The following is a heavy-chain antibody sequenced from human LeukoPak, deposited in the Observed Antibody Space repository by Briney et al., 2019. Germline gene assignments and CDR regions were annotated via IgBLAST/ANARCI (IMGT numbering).Heavy chain of an antibody. CDR1: GGSISSYY. J-gene: IGHJ6*02. CDR3: ARGSDSFNVYYDILTGRWIAYGMDV. V-gene: IGHV4-59*01. Sequence: SETLSLTCTVSGGSISSYYWSWIRQPPGKGLEWIGYIYYSGSTNYNPSLKSRVTISVDTSKNQFSLKLSSVTAADTAVYYCARGSDSFNVYYDILTGRWIAYGMDVWGQGTTVTVSS. D-gene: IGHD3-9*01. CDR2: IYYSGST.